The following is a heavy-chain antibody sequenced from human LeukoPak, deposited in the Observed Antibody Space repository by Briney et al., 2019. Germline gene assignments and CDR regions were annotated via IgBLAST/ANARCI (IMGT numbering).Heavy chain of an antibody. CDR1: GDSLSSNGAP. J-gene: IGHJ4*02. Sequence: KGSQTLPLPCALSGDSLSSNGAPWNWIRQSPSRGLEWLGKTYYRSQQWHSDYAPSVKGRVTLNPDTSKNQCSLQLNAVAPEDTAVYYCGRETEFGVVTNWGQGTLVSVSS. V-gene: IGHV6-1*01. CDR2: TYYRSQQWHS. CDR3: GRETEFGVVTN. D-gene: IGHD3-3*01.